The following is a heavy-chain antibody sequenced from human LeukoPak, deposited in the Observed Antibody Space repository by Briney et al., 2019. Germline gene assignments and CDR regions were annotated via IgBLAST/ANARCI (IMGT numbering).Heavy chain of an antibody. J-gene: IGHJ4*02. D-gene: IGHD2-8*01. V-gene: IGHV4-34*01. Sequence: SETLSLTCAVYGGSFRGYYWSWIRQPPGKGLEWIGEINHSGSTNYNPSLKSRVTISVDTSKNQYSLKLSSVTAADTAVYYCARGRIVLMVYAAYFDYWGQGTLVTVSS. CDR1: GGSFRGYY. CDR3: ARGRIVLMVYAAYFDY. CDR2: INHSGST.